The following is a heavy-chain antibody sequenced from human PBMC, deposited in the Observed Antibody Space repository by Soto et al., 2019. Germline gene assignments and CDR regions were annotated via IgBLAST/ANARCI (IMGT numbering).Heavy chain of an antibody. J-gene: IGHJ6*02. CDR2: LSWNGDYR. CDR1: GFTFDGYA. CDR3: AKGTRSSYYYGMDV. V-gene: IGHV3-9*01. Sequence: EVQLVESGGGLVQPGRSLRLSCAASGFTFDGYAMHWVRQAPGKGLEWVSGLSWNGDYRDYADSVKGRFTISRDNAKNSLYLQMTSLRAEDTALYYCAKGTRSSYYYGMDVWGQGTTVTVSS. D-gene: IGHD6-6*01.